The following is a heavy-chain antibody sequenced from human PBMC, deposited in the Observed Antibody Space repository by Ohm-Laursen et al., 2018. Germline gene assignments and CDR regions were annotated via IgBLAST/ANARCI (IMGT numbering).Heavy chain of an antibody. CDR1: GGSISGYY. CDR3: GRAPAGHGTPVTTVAFDI. V-gene: IGHV4-59*01. CDR2: IYYSGST. Sequence: TLSLTCTVSGGSISGYYWSWIRQSPGKGLEWIGYIYYSGSTNNNPSLKSRVTISVDTSKNQFSLKLNSVTAADPAVYYCGRAPAGHGTPVTTVAFDIWGQGTMVTVSS. J-gene: IGHJ3*02. D-gene: IGHD4-17*01.